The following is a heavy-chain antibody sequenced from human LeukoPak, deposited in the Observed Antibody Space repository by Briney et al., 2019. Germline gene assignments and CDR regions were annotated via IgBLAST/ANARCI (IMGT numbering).Heavy chain of an antibody. CDR2: IKEDGSEK. J-gene: IGHJ4*02. V-gene: IGHV3-7*01. Sequence: PGGSLRLSCAASGFTFSNYWMCWVRQAPGKGLEWVANIKEDGSEKYYVDSVKGRFTISRDNAKNSLYLQMDTLRVDDTAVYYCVRGLSRSSGTYPPPYFDYWGQGTLVTVSS. CDR3: VRGLSRSSGTYPPPYFDY. D-gene: IGHD1-26*01. CDR1: GFTFSNYW.